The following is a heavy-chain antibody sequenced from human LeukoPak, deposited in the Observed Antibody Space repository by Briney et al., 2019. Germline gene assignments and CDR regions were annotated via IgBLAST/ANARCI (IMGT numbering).Heavy chain of an antibody. CDR2: IIPIFGTA. CDR3: AREPYRRDGSGWHQVGY. D-gene: IGHD6-19*01. Sequence: SVKVSCKASGGTFISYAISWVRQAPGQGLEWMGRIIPIFGTANYAQKFQGRVTITTDESTRTAYMELSSLRSEDTAVYYWAREPYRRDGSGWHQVGYWGQGTLVTVAS. CDR1: GGTFISYA. V-gene: IGHV1-69*05. J-gene: IGHJ4*02.